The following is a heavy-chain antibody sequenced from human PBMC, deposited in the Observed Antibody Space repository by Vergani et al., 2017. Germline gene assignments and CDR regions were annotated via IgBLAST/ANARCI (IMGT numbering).Heavy chain of an antibody. J-gene: IGHJ5*02. CDR3: VRDLDCSPINCYHGFDP. D-gene: IGHD2-15*01. V-gene: IGHV3-9*01. CDR1: GFKFGDYA. CDR2: ISWNSGRT. Sequence: EVQLVESGGGMVQPGRSLRLSCGASGFKFGDYAMHWVRQAPGKGLEWVSGISWNSGRTDYADSVKGRFIISRDNAKKSPSLIMNSLRPEDTALYYCVRDLDCSPINCYHGFDPWGQGTLVTVSS.